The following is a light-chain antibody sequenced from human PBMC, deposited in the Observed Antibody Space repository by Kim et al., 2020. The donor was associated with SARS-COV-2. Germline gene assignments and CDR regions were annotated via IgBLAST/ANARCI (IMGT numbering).Light chain of an antibody. CDR2: DVS. V-gene: IGLV2-14*03. CDR1: SSDVGGYNY. Sequence: QSALTQPASASGSPGQSITISCTGTSSDVGGYNYVSWYQQHPGKAPKLMIYDVSNRPSGVSNRFSGSKSGNTASLTISGLQAEDEADYYCSSYTRSITVLFGGGTQLTVL. J-gene: IGLJ2*01. CDR3: SSYTRSITVL.